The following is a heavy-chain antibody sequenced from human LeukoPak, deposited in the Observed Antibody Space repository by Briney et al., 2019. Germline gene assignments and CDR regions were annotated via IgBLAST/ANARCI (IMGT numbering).Heavy chain of an antibody. CDR3: AKVVDHGIQLWLFDY. CDR1: GFTFSSYA. J-gene: IGHJ4*02. D-gene: IGHD5-18*01. Sequence: GGSLRLSCAASGFTFSSYAMSWVRQAPVKGLEWVSAISGSGGSTYYADSVKGRFTISRDNSKNTLYLQMNSLRAEDTAVYYCAKVVDHGIQLWLFDYWGQGTLVTVSS. V-gene: IGHV3-23*01. CDR2: ISGSGGST.